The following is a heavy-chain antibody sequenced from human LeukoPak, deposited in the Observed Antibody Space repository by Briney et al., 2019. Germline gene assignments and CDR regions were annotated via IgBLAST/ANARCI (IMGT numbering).Heavy chain of an antibody. Sequence: SETLSLTCTISGGSISSYYWSWIRQPAGKGLEWIGRMYTNGSTNYNPSLKSRVTMSVDTSKNQFSLKVSSVTAADTAVYYCARFLSRRAAFDIWGQGTVVTVAS. CDR2: MYTNGST. V-gene: IGHV4-4*07. CDR3: ARFLSRRAAFDI. CDR1: GGSISSYY. J-gene: IGHJ3*02.